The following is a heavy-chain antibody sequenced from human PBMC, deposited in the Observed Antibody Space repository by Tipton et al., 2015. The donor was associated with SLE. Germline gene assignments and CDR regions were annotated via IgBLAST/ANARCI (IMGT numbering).Heavy chain of an antibody. CDR3: ARGEDDYHSKGGWMDP. J-gene: IGHJ5*02. D-gene: IGHD4-11*01. CDR2: IYYIGTT. CDR1: GGSFTTYY. V-gene: IGHV4-59*01. Sequence: TLSLTCTVSGGSFTTYYWSWIRQPPGKGLEWIGHIYYIGTTSYNPSLESRVSISIDTSKNQFSLKLRSVTAADTAVYYCARGEDDYHSKGGWMDPWGQGSLVTFSS.